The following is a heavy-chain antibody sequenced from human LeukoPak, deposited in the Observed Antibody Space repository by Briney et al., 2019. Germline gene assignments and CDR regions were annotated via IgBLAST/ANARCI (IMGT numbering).Heavy chain of an antibody. CDR3: ARDSGSGNNDY. Sequence: GASVKVSCKASGYTFTSYAIHWVRQAPGQKLEWMGWIRAGNGNTKYSQNFQGRVTFTSNTSATTAFMELSSLRSEDAAVYYCARDSGSGNNDYWGQGTLVTVSS. J-gene: IGHJ4*02. V-gene: IGHV1-3*01. CDR1: GYTFTSYA. CDR2: IRAGNGNT. D-gene: IGHD1-26*01.